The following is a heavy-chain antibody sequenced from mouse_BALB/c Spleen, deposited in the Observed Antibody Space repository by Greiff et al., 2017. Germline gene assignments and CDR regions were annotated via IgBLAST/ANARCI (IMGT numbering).Heavy chain of an antibody. D-gene: IGHD1-1*01. J-gene: IGHJ4*01. CDR2: ISDGGSYT. CDR3: ARASPTVVAYYYAMDY. V-gene: IGHV5-4*02. Sequence: DVMLVESGGGLVKPGGSLKLSCAASGFTFSDYYMYWVRQTPEKRLEWVATISDGGSYTYYPDSVTGRFTISSDNAKNNLYLQMSSLKSEDTAMYYCARASPTVVAYYYAMDYWGQGTSVTVSS. CDR1: GFTFSDYY.